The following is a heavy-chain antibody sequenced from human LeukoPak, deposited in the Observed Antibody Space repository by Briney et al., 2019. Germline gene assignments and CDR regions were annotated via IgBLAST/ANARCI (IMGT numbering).Heavy chain of an antibody. CDR2: IKSDGSDT. CDR1: GFTLSSYW. V-gene: IGHV3-74*01. J-gene: IGHJ5*02. D-gene: IGHD6-19*01. Sequence: GGSLRLSCAASGFTLSSYWMHWVRQVPGKGLVWVSRIKSDGSDTRYADSVKGRFTISRDNAKNSLYLQMTSLRVEDTAVYYCAREVTGYKSGQKYSWFDPWGQGTLVTVSS. CDR3: AREVTGYKSGQKYSWFDP.